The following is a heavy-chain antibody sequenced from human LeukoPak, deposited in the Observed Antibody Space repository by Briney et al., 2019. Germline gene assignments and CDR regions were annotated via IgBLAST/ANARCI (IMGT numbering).Heavy chain of an antibody. CDR2: ISWNGGSI. CDR1: GFTFDDYA. Sequence: PGRSLRLSCAASGFTFDDYAMHWVRQAPGKGLEWVSGISWNGGSIGYADSVKGRFTISRDNAKNSLYLQMNSLRAEDTALYYCAKDLTDGLSALDIWGQGTMVTVSS. V-gene: IGHV3-9*01. CDR3: AKDLTDGLSALDI. J-gene: IGHJ3*02. D-gene: IGHD2-21*01.